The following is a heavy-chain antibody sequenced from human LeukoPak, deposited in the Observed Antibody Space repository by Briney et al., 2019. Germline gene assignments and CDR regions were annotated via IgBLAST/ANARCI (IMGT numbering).Heavy chain of an antibody. V-gene: IGHV1-8*01. J-gene: IGHJ4*02. CDR1: GGTFTSYD. CDR3: ARVPSKRITMVRGVIYFDY. CDR2: MNPNSGNT. Sequence: ASVKVSCKASGGTFTSYDINWVRQATGQGLEWMGWMNPNSGNTGYAQKFQGRVTMTRNTSISTAYMELSSLRSEDTAVYYCARVPSKRITMVRGVIYFDYWGQGTLVTVSS. D-gene: IGHD3-10*01.